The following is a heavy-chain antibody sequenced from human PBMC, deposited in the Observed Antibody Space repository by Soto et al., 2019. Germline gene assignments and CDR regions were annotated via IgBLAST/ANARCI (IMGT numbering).Heavy chain of an antibody. D-gene: IGHD2-2*02. CDR2: VNPKSGNT. Sequence: QVQLVQSGAEVKKPGASVKVSCKASGYSFSTYDINWVRQAAGQGLEWMGWVNPKSGNTYYAQRFRGRVTMTSNTSISTAYMELSALTPEDTAVYYCARPYCDSTSCYTDWFDPWGQGTLVTVSS. CDR1: GYSFSTYD. V-gene: IGHV1-8*01. CDR3: ARPYCDSTSCYTDWFDP. J-gene: IGHJ5*02.